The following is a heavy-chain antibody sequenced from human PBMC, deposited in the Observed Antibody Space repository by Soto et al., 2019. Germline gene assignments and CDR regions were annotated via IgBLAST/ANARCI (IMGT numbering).Heavy chain of an antibody. D-gene: IGHD3-3*01. Sequence: QVQLQESGPGLVKPSETLSLTCTVSGDSISGYYWSWIRQAPGKGLEWIGYTNYTGRTDYNPSLKSRVTMSVDTSKNKFSLELTSVTAAGTAVYYCARNQAVTVFGLPTHFSYMDVWGKGSTVTVSS. J-gene: IGHJ6*03. CDR3: ARNQAVTVFGLPTHFSYMDV. CDR2: TNYTGRT. CDR1: GDSISGYY. V-gene: IGHV4-59*01.